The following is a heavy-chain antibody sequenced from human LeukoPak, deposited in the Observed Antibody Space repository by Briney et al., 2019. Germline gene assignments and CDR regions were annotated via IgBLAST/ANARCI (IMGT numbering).Heavy chain of an antibody. D-gene: IGHD3-22*01. CDR1: GFSFSNAW. Sequence: GGSLRLSCVASGFSFSNAWMSWVRQAPGKGLEWVGRIKRKIDGETTDYAEAVKGRFTISRDDSKRTLYLQMNSLRAEDTAVYSCITGYSSGHIDDFWGHGARVTVSS. J-gene: IGHJ5*01. CDR2: IKRKIDGETT. V-gene: IGHV3-15*01. CDR3: ITGYSSGHIDDF.